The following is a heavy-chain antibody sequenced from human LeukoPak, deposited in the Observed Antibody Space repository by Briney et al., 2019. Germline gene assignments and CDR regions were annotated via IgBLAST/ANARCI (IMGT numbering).Heavy chain of an antibody. Sequence: PGGSLRLSCAVSGFAFNFYAMSWVRQAPGKGLEWISTINANAGSTYYADSVKGRFTISRDNSKNTLYMQVNSLRAEDTAVYYCAKPISGGLAVTCDWYDPWGQRSPVIVSS. V-gene: IGHV3-23*01. CDR2: INANAGST. J-gene: IGHJ5*02. CDR3: AKPISGGLAVTCDWYDP. D-gene: IGHD6-19*01. CDR1: GFAFNFYA.